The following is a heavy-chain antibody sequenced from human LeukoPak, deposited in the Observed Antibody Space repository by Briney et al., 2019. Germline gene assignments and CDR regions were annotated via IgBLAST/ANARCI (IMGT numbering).Heavy chain of an antibody. CDR2: IVPDGSGR. CDR1: GFTFSTYW. Sequence: PGGSLRLSCAASGFTFSTYWMSWVPQAPGKGLEWVASIVPDGSGRYYVDSVKGRFTISRDNAKNSLYLQMNSLRAEDTALYYCARSSNRQDDFWGQGTLVTVSS. J-gene: IGHJ4*02. CDR3: ARSSNRQDDF. D-gene: IGHD1-14*01. V-gene: IGHV3-7*01.